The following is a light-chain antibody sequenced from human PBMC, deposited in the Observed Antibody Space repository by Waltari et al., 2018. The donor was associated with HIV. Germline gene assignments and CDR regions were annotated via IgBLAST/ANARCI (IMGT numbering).Light chain of an antibody. CDR1: RTNIGSNT. J-gene: IGLJ1*01. V-gene: IGLV1-44*01. CDR2: SNN. CDR3: AAWDDSLGAHYV. Sequence: QSILTQPPSASGTPGQRVTVSCSGSRTNIGSNTVNWYQQLPGTAPKLLIYSNNQRPSGVPDRFPGSKSGTSASLAISGLQSDDEADYYCAAWDDSLGAHYVFGTGTKVTVL.